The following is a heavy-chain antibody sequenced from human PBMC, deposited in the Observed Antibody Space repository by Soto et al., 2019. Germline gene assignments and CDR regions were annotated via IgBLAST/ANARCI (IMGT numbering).Heavy chain of an antibody. CDR3: VCQSSGIPPDGDYF. V-gene: IGHV4-39*01. J-gene: IGHJ1*01. CDR2: IYYSVST. CDR1: GGSISRSSYY. Sequence: PEALCVTWTGSGGSISRSSYYLCWIRHPPGKGLEWIGIIYYSVSTYYNPSLKSRVTISVDTARSKLSLKLSSVSAADTAVYYCVCQSSGIPPDGDYFRGQGTSVPVSS. D-gene: IGHD2-21*02.